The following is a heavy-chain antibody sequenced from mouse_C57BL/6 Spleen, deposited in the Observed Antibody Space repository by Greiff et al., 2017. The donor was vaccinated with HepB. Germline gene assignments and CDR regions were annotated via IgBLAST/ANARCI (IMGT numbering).Heavy chain of an antibody. Sequence: EVQLQQSGPELVKPGASVKISCKASGYTFTDYYMNWVKQSHGKSLEWIGDINPNNGGTSYNQKFKGKATLTVDKSSSTAYMELRSLTSEDSAVYYCAREGGYGSRQFAYWGQGTLVTVSA. J-gene: IGHJ3*01. CDR2: INPNNGGT. CDR1: GYTFTDYY. D-gene: IGHD1-1*01. CDR3: AREGGYGSRQFAY. V-gene: IGHV1-26*01.